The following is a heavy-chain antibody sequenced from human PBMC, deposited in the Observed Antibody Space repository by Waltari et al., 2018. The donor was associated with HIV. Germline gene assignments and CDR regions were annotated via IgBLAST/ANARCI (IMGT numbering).Heavy chain of an antibody. CDR3: ARAPCSGGSCRLFDY. CDR1: GYTFISYY. Sequence: VQLVQSGAEVKKPGASVQVSCQASGYTFISYYMHWVRQAPGQGLEWMGIINPSGNSTSYVQKFQGRLTMTRDTSTSTVYMELSSLRSEDTAVYYCARAPCSGGSCRLFDYWGQGTLVTVSS. J-gene: IGHJ4*02. V-gene: IGHV1-46*01. CDR2: INPSGNST. D-gene: IGHD2-15*01.